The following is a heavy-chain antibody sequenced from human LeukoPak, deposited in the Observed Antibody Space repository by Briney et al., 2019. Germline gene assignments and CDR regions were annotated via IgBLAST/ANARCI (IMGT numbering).Heavy chain of an antibody. V-gene: IGHV4-59*01. D-gene: IGHD2-2*01. Sequence: SETLSLTCTVSGGSISSYYWSWIRQPPGTGLEWMGYFYYSGSTNYNPSLKSRVTISVDTSKNQFSLKLSSVTAADTAVYYCARADCSSTSCYLFDYWGQGTLVTVSS. CDR3: ARADCSSTSCYLFDY. J-gene: IGHJ4*02. CDR2: FYYSGST. CDR1: GGSISSYY.